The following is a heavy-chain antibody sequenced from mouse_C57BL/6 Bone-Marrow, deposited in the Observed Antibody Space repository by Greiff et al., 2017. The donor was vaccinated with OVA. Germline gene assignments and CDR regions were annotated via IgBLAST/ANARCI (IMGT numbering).Heavy chain of an antibody. Sequence: EVQLQESGPGLVKPSQSLSLTCSVTGYSITSGYYWNWIRQFPGNKLEWMGYISYDGSNNYNPSLKNRISITRDTSKNQFFLKLNSVTTEDTATYYCARKSAWFADWGQGTLVTVSA. CDR3: ARKSAWFAD. V-gene: IGHV3-6*01. J-gene: IGHJ3*01. CDR2: ISYDGSN. CDR1: GYSITSGYY.